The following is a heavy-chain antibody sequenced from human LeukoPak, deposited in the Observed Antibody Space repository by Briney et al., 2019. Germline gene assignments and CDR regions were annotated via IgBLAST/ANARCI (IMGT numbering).Heavy chain of an antibody. J-gene: IGHJ4*02. D-gene: IGHD1-7*01. CDR1: GFTFSSYW. CDR2: SNSDGSHS. CDR3: ARELGTTFDH. V-gene: IGHV3-74*01. Sequence: GGSLRLSCAASGFTFSSYWMHWVRQAPGKGLVWVSRSNSDGSHSSYADSVKGRFTMSRDNAKNTLYLQMNSLRAEDTAVYYRARELGTTFDHWGQGTLVTVSS.